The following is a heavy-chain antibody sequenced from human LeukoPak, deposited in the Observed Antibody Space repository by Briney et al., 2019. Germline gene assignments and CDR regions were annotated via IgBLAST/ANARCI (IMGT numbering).Heavy chain of an antibody. CDR3: ARDSNVFYGMDV. Sequence: GGSLRLSCVASGFTFSDYYFNWIRQAPGKGLEWVSYISSTGDNIYYADSVKGRFTISRDNAKNSMYLRMNSLRAEDTAVYYCARDSNVFYGMDVWGQGTTVAVSS. J-gene: IGHJ6*02. CDR1: GFTFSDYY. V-gene: IGHV3-11*01. CDR2: ISSTGDNI.